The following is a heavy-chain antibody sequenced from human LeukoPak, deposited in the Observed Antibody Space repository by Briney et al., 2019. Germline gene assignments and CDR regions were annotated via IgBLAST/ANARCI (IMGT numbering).Heavy chain of an antibody. CDR3: ARTGSTSPYYYYYMDV. CDR1: GGSISSHY. CDR2: IYYSGST. J-gene: IGHJ6*03. V-gene: IGHV4-59*11. Sequence: PSETLSLTCTVSGGSISSHYWSWIRQPPGKGLEWIGYIYYSGSTNYNPSLKRRVTISVDTSKNQFSLKLSSVTAADTAVYYCARTGSTSPYYYYYMDVWGKGTTVTVSS. D-gene: IGHD2-2*01.